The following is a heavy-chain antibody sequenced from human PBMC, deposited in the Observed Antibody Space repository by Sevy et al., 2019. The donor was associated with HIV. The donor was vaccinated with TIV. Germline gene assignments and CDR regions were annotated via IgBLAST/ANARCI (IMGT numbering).Heavy chain of an antibody. D-gene: IGHD3-10*01. V-gene: IGHV1-2*02. J-gene: IGHJ6*03. CDR1: GYTFTGYY. Sequence: ASVKVSCKASGYTFTGYYMHWVRQAPGQGLEWMGWINPNSGGTNYAQRFQGRVTMTRDTSISTAYMELSRLRSDDTAMYYCARIGSGSYVDYYYYMDVWGKGTTVTVSS. CDR3: ARIGSGSYVDYYYYMDV. CDR2: INPNSGGT.